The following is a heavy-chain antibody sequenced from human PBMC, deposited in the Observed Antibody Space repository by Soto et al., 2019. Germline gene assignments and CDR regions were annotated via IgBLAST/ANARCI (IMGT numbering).Heavy chain of an antibody. J-gene: IGHJ4*02. V-gene: IGHV3-23*01. D-gene: IGHD3-22*01. CDR2: ISGSGGNI. CDR1: GLTFNTYA. Sequence: EVQLLESGGGWVKPGGSLRLSCAASGLTFNTYAMSWVRQAPGKGLEWVSVISGSGGNIWYTDSVKDRCTISRVNSKNPLFLQMSSLRAEDTAVYYCARDGGPVVISFDFWGQGTLVTVSS. CDR3: ARDGGPVVISFDF.